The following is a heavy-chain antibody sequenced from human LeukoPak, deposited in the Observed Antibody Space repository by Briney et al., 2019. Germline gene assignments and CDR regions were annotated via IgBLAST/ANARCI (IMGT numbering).Heavy chain of an antibody. CDR3: ARQSAVTTYNWFDP. D-gene: IGHD4-11*01. CDR1: GGSISSYY. V-gene: IGHV4-59*08. CDR2: IYYSGST. Sequence: SETLSLTCTVSGGSISSYYWSWIRQPPGKGLEWIGYIYYSGSTNYNPSLKSRATISVDTSKNQFSLKLSSVTAADTAVYYCARQSAVTTYNWFDPWGQGTLVTVSS. J-gene: IGHJ5*02.